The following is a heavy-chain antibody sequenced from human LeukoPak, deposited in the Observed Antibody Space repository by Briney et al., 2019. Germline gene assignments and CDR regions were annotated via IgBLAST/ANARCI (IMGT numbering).Heavy chain of an antibody. CDR2: ISSSGSPV. D-gene: IGHD4-11*01. V-gene: IGHV3-11*01. Sequence: GGSLRLSCAASGFSFSDYYMSWIRQAPGKGLEWVSYISSSGSPVYYGDSVEGRFTISRDNAENSLYLQMNSLRVEDTAVYYCAREPKNSNYYYYGMDVWGQGTTVTLSS. CDR3: AREPKNSNYYYYGMDV. J-gene: IGHJ6*02. CDR1: GFSFSDYY.